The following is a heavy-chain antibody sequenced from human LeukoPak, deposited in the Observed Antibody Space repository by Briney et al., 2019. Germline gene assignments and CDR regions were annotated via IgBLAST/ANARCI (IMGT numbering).Heavy chain of an antibody. D-gene: IGHD2-15*01. Sequence: GGSLRLSCAASGFTFSNYAMNWVRQTPGKGLEWVSSIVGSGGNTYHAESVKGRFTISRDNSENTVYMQMDSLRAEDTAVYYCAKGFLVSCSGTRCYLFDHWGQGTPVTVSS. V-gene: IGHV3-23*01. CDR1: GFTFSNYA. J-gene: IGHJ4*02. CDR2: IVGSGGNT. CDR3: AKGFLVSCSGTRCYLFDH.